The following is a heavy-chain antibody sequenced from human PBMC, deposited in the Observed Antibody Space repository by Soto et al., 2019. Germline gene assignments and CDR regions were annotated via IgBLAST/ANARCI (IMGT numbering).Heavy chain of an antibody. CDR3: ARDPGGCSGGSCYVLFDY. J-gene: IGHJ4*02. D-gene: IGHD2-15*01. CDR2: ISAYNGNT. V-gene: IGHV1-18*01. Sequence: ASVKVSCKASGYTFTSYGISWVRQAPGQGLEWMGWISAYNGNTNYAQKLQGRVTMTTDTSTSIAYMELRSLRSDDTAVYYCARDPGGCSGGSCYVLFDYWGQGTLVTVSS. CDR1: GYTFTSYG.